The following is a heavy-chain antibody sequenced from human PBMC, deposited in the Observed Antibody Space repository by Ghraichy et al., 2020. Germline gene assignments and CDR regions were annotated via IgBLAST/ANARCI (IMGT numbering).Heavy chain of an antibody. CDR3: ARHAVGDYEGYFDY. CDR1: GGSISSYY. Sequence: SETLSLTCTVSGGSISSYYWSWIRQPPGKGLEWIGYIYYSGSTNYNPSLKSRVTISVDTSKNQFSLKLSSVTTADTAVYYCARHAVGDYEGYFDYWGQGTLVTVSS. V-gene: IGHV4-59*08. CDR2: IYYSGST. J-gene: IGHJ4*02. D-gene: IGHD4-17*01.